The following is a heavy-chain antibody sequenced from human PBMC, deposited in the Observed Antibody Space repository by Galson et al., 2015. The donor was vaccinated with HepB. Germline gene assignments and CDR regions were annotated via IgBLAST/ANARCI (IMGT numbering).Heavy chain of an antibody. J-gene: IGHJ4*02. CDR1: GFSFRSYA. CDR2: ISYDGGNK. Sequence: SLRLSCAASGFSFRSYAMHWVRQAPGKGLEWVALISYDGGNKYYGDSVKGRFTISRDNSKNTLYLQMNSLRAEDTAVYYCARDPTHKSYYDFWSGYYIPGEYWGQGTLVTVSS. CDR3: ARDPTHKSYYDFWSGYYIPGEY. D-gene: IGHD3-3*01. V-gene: IGHV3-30-3*01.